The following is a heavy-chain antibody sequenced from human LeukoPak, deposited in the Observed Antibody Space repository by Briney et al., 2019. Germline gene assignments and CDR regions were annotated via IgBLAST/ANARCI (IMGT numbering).Heavy chain of an antibody. V-gene: IGHV5-51*01. CDR2: IYPGDSDT. Sequence: GESLKISCKGSGYNFTSYWIGWVRLMPGKVLEWMGIIYPGDSDTRYSPSFQGQVTISADKSISTAYLQWSSLKASDSAMYYCARSIAVTDFDYWGQGTLVTVSS. CDR3: ARSIAVTDFDY. CDR1: GYNFTSYW. J-gene: IGHJ4*02. D-gene: IGHD6-19*01.